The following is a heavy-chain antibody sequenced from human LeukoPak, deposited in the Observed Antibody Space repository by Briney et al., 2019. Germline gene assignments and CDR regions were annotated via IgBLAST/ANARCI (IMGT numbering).Heavy chain of an antibody. CDR3: ARDRNPMSAFDI. V-gene: IGHV4-61*08. Sequence: SETLSLTCIVSGGSVNSGDYYWSWIRQPPGKGLEWIGYIYYRGSANYNPSLKSRVTMSVDTSKNQFSLRLSSVTAADTAVYYCARDRNPMSAFDIWGQGTMVTASS. D-gene: IGHD1-14*01. J-gene: IGHJ3*02. CDR1: GGSVNSGDYY. CDR2: IYYRGSA.